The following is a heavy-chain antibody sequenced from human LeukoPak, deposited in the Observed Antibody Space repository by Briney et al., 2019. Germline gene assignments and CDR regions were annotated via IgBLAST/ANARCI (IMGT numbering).Heavy chain of an antibody. CDR1: GFTFSSYG. CDR2: ISYDGSNK. J-gene: IGHJ6*02. Sequence: GRSLRLSCAASGFTFSSYGMHWVRQAPGKGLEWVAVISYDGSNKYYADSVKGRFTISRDNSKNTLYLQMNSLRAEDTAVYYCAKALQEKGGYSYGYRTYYYYYGMDVWGQGTTVTVSS. V-gene: IGHV3-30*18. D-gene: IGHD5-18*01. CDR3: AKALQEKGGYSYGYRTYYYYYGMDV.